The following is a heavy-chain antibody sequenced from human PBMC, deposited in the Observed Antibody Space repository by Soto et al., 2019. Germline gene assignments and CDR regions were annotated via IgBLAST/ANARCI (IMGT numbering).Heavy chain of an antibody. CDR3: ARAGCDGGSCYTLVGLRYGMDV. Sequence: QVQLVESGGGVVQPGRSLRLSCAASGFTFSSYAMHWVRQAPGKGLEWVAVISYDGNNKYYEDSVKGRFTISRDNSKNTLYLQMSSLRAEDTAVYYCARAGCDGGSCYTLVGLRYGMDVWGQGTTVTVSS. V-gene: IGHV3-30-3*01. CDR2: ISYDGNNK. D-gene: IGHD2-15*01. J-gene: IGHJ6*02. CDR1: GFTFSSYA.